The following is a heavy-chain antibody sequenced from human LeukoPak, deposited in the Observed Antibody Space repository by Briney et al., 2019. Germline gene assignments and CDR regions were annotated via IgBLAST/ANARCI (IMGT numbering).Heavy chain of an antibody. CDR1: GGSFSGYY. V-gene: IGHV4-34*01. J-gene: IGHJ4*02. CDR2: INHSGST. Sequence: SETLSLTCAVYGGSFSGYYWSWIRQPPGKGLEWIGEINHSGSTNYNPSLKSRVTISVDTFKNQFSLKLSSVTAADTAVYYCARVGVVVPAALLDYWGQGTLVTVSS. D-gene: IGHD2-2*01. CDR3: ARVGVVVPAALLDY.